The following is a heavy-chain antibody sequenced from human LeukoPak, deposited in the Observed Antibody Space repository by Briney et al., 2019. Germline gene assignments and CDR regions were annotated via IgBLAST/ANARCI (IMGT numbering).Heavy chain of an antibody. J-gene: IGHJ5*02. D-gene: IGHD2-2*01. CDR3: ARGTHCSSTSCYWAPPWFDP. Sequence: SETLSLTCAVYGGSFSGYYWSWIRQPPGKGLEWIGEINHSGSTNYNPSLKSRVTISVDTSKNQFSLKLSSVTAADTAVYYCARGTHCSSTSCYWAPPWFDPWGQGTLVTVPS. CDR2: INHSGST. CDR1: GGSFSGYY. V-gene: IGHV4-34*01.